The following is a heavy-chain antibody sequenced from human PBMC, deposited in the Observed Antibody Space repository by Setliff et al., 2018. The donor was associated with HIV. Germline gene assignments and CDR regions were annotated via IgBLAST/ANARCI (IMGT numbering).Heavy chain of an antibody. CDR2: ISSDSRKI. Sequence: GGSLRLSCVPSGFKYSINGYSISWVRQAPGKGLEWMAVISSDSRKISYADSVKGRFIISRDNSKETVYLEMNSLRVEDTAVYYCARDVHRGGGIDYWGQGTLVTVS. J-gene: IGHJ4*02. D-gene: IGHD3-16*01. CDR3: ARDVHRGGGIDY. CDR1: GFKYSINGYS. V-gene: IGHV3-30*04.